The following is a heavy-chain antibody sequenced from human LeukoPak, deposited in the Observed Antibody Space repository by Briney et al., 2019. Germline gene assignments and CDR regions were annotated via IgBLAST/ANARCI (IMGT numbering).Heavy chain of an antibody. CDR3: ARDPHYYDSSGYLRASWFDP. CDR2: INPSGGST. J-gene: IGHJ5*02. V-gene: IGHV1-46*01. Sequence: ASVKVSCKASGYTFTSYYMHWVRQAPGQGLEWMGIINPSGGSTSYAQKFQGRVTITADESTSTAYMELSSLRSEDTAVYYCARDPHYYDSSGYLRASWFDPWGQGTLVTVSS. D-gene: IGHD3-22*01. CDR1: GYTFTSYY.